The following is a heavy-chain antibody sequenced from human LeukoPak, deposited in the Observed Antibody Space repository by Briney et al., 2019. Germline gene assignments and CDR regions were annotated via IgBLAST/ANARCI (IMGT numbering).Heavy chain of an antibody. V-gene: IGHV1-18*01. CDR1: GYTFTSYG. Sequence: GASVKVSCKASGYTFTSYGISWVRQAPGQGLEWMGWISAYNGNTNYAQKLQGRVTMTTDTSTSTAYMELRSLRSDDTAVYYCARESSGYYDSSGSDYWGQGTLVTVSS. D-gene: IGHD3-22*01. J-gene: IGHJ4*02. CDR2: ISAYNGNT. CDR3: ARESSGYYDSSGSDY.